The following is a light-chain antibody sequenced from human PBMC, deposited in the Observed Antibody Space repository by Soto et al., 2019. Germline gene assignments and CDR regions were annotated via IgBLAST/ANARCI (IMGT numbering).Light chain of an antibody. CDR1: QSISGD. CDR3: HQYHYWSRPS. J-gene: IGKJ4*01. V-gene: IGKV3-15*01. CDR2: SAS. Sequence: EVVMTQSPATLSVSPGERATLSCRASQSISGDLAWYQQKPGQGPRLLIYSASTRATGIPARISGSGSETEFTLTISSLQSEDFAVYYCHQYHYWSRPSFGGGTKVEI.